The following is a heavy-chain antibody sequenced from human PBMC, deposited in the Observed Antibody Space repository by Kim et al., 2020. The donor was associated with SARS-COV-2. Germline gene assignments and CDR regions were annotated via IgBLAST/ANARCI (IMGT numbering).Heavy chain of an antibody. V-gene: IGHV1-3*01. CDR1: GYTFTSYA. CDR2: INAGNGNT. Sequence: ASVKVSCKASGYTFTSYAMHWVRQAPGQRLEWMGWINAGNGNTKYSQKFQGRVTITRDTSASTAYMELSSLRSEDTAVYYCARYAGDYYGMDVWGQGTTVTVSS. D-gene: IGHD7-27*01. CDR3: ARYAGDYYGMDV. J-gene: IGHJ6*02.